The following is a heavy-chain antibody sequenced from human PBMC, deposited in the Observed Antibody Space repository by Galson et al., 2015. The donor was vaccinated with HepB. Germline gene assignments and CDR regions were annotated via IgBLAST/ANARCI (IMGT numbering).Heavy chain of an antibody. Sequence: SVKVSCKASGGTFSSYAISWVRQAPGQGLEWMGRIIPILGIANYAQKFQGRVTITADKSTSTAYMELSSLRSEDTAVYYCAANVDTAMDYFDYWGQGTLVTVSS. D-gene: IGHD5-18*01. CDR1: GGTFSSYA. V-gene: IGHV1-69*04. J-gene: IGHJ4*02. CDR2: IIPILGIA. CDR3: AANVDTAMDYFDY.